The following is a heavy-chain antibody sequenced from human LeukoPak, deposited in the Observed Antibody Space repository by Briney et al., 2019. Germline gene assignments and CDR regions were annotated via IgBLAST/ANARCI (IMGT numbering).Heavy chain of an antibody. CDR3: ARGPMIVVVITVPFPDY. J-gene: IGHJ4*02. Sequence: GASVKVSCKASGYTFTGYYMHWVRQAPGQGLEWMGWINPNSGGTNYAQKFQGRVTMTRDTSISTAYMELSRLRSDDTAVYYCARGPMIVVVITVPFPDYWGQGTLVTVSS. D-gene: IGHD3-22*01. CDR1: GYTFTGYY. V-gene: IGHV1-2*02. CDR2: INPNSGGT.